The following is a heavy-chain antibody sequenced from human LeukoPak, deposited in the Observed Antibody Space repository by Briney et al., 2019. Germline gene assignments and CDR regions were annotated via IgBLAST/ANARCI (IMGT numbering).Heavy chain of an antibody. CDR2: ISSSGSTI. D-gene: IGHD3-22*01. CDR1: GFTFSSYE. V-gene: IGHV3-48*03. Sequence: GGSLRLSCAASGFTFSSYEMNWVRQAPGKGLEWVSYISSSGSTIYYADSGKGRFTISRDNAKNSLYLQMNSLRAEDTAVYYCARAGEGGYYDSSGMTVDYWGQGTLVTVSS. CDR3: ARAGEGGYYDSSGMTVDY. J-gene: IGHJ4*02.